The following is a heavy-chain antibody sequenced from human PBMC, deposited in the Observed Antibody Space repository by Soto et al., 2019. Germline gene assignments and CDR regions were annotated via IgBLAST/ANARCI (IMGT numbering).Heavy chain of an antibody. V-gene: IGHV1-2*02. D-gene: IGHD3-22*01. J-gene: IGHJ5*02. CDR2: IDPNTGDT. CDR1: GYTFTAYY. CDR3: AREGTNFYESSGYYFEL. Sequence: ASVKVSCKASGYTFTAYYIHWVRQAPGHGLEWVGWIDPNTGDTNYAQKFRGRVTMTRDTSINTAYMDLSSLRSGDTAVYYCAREGTNFYESSGYYFELWGQGTLVTVSS.